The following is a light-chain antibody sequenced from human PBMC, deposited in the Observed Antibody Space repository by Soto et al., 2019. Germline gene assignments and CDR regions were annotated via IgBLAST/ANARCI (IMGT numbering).Light chain of an antibody. Sequence: EIVLPQSPATLSLSPGERATLSRGASQSVSSSYVAWYQQKPGLAPRLLIYHASNRATGIPDRFTGSGSGTDFTLTISRLEPEDFAVYFCQQYARSPVTFGQGTRLEIK. CDR3: QQYARSPVT. J-gene: IGKJ5*01. V-gene: IGKV3D-20*01. CDR2: HAS. CDR1: QSVSSSY.